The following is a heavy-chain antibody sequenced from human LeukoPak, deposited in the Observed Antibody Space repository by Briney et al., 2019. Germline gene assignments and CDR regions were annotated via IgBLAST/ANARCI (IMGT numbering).Heavy chain of an antibody. Sequence: GGSLRLSCAASGFAFSSYWMTWVRQAPGKGLEWVANIKPDGSGKNYVDSVKGRFTISRDNAKNSLYLQMKGLRVEDTAVYYCLSQPAVLDLDCWGQGPLVTVSS. CDR2: IKPDGSGK. CDR3: LSQPAVLDLDC. CDR1: GFAFSSYW. D-gene: IGHD2-2*01. V-gene: IGHV3-7*01. J-gene: IGHJ4*02.